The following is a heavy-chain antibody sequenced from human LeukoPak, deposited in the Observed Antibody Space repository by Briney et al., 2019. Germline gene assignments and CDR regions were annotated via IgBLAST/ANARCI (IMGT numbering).Heavy chain of an antibody. D-gene: IGHD3-22*01. J-gene: IGHJ3*02. Sequence: PSETLSLTCTVSGGSISSYYWSWIRQPPGKGLEWIGYIYYSGSTNYNPSLKSRVTISVDTSKNQFSLKLSSVTAADTAVYYCASQLSNYYDSNTDAFDIWGQGTMVTVS. V-gene: IGHV4-59*01. CDR2: IYYSGST. CDR1: GGSISSYY. CDR3: ASQLSNYYDSNTDAFDI.